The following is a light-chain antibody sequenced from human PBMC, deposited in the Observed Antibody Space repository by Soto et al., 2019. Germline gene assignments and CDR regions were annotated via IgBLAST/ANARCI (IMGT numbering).Light chain of an antibody. CDR1: QSVSGY. CDR3: QQYNSYSWT. Sequence: EIVITQSPSTFAVFPGGTVILSRRASQSVSGYLDWFHQKPGQAPRLVLLRIFTRAIGVPSRFSGSGSGTEFTLTISSLQPDDFATYYCQQYNSYSWTFGQGTKVDI. V-gene: IGKV3-15*01. J-gene: IGKJ1*01. CDR2: RIF.